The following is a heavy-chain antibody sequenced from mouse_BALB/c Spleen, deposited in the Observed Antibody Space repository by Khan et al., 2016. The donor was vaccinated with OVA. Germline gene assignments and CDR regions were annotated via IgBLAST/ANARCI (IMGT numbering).Heavy chain of an antibody. CDR2: IDPANGNT. CDR1: GFNIKDTY. Sequence: IQLMESGAELVKPGASVKLSCTASGFNIKDTYMHWVKQRPEQGLEWIGRIDPANGNTTYAPKFQGKVTITADTSSNTAYLQLSSLTSEDTAIYYCARDYCGVLAYWGQGTLVTVSA. D-gene: IGHD1-1*02. J-gene: IGHJ3*01. V-gene: IGHV14-3*02. CDR3: ARDYCGVLAY.